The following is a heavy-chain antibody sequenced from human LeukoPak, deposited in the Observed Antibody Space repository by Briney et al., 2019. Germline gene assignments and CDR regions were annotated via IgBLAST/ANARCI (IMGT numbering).Heavy chain of an antibody. CDR3: ARGAGYYDSSGYYLDY. D-gene: IGHD3-22*01. J-gene: IGHJ4*02. Sequence: GGSLRLSCAASGFTFSSYVMNWVRQAPGKGLEWVAVISYDGSNKYYADSVKGRFTISRDNSKNTLYLQMNSLRTEDTAVYYCARGAGYYDSSGYYLDYWGQGTLVTVSS. CDR2: ISYDGSNK. CDR1: GFTFSSYV. V-gene: IGHV3-30*04.